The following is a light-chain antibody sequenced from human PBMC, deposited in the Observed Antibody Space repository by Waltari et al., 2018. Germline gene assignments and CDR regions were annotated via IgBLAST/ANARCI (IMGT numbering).Light chain of an antibody. V-gene: IGLV1-40*01. CDR2: GNT. CDR1: DSNIGAGYD. CDR3: QSYDRSLTGSWV. Sequence: QSVLTQPPSVSGAPGQRVTISCTVSDSNIGAGYDVHWYQQLPGTAPKLLIYGNTNRPSGVPDRFSGSKSGTSGSLAITGLQAEDEAYYYCQSYDRSLTGSWVFGGGTKLTVL. J-gene: IGLJ3*02.